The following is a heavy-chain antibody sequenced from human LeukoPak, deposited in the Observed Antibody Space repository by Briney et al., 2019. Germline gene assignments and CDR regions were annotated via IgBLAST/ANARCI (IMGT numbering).Heavy chain of an antibody. V-gene: IGHV3-23*01. CDR1: GFTFSSNS. CDR3: AKNRGGSYYSGSDY. J-gene: IGHJ4*02. Sequence: GGSLRLSCAASGFTFSSNSMTWVRQTPGKGLEWVSSISSWSSFIYSADSVTGRFTISRDNSKNTLYLQMNSLRAEDTAVYYCAKNRGGSYYSGSDYWGQGTLVTVSS. CDR2: ISSWSSFI. D-gene: IGHD1-26*01.